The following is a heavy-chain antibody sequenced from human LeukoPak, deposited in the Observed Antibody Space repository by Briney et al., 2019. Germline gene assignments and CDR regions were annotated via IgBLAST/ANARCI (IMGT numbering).Heavy chain of an antibody. J-gene: IGHJ4*02. D-gene: IGHD2-21*01. CDR3: ARNSRGENFDY. V-gene: IGHV3-48*01. CDR2: ISSRSSLI. CDR1: GFTFSNYN. Sequence: PGGSLRLSCAASGFTFSNYNMNWVRQAPGKGLEWVSYISSRSSLIYYADSVKGRFTISRDDAKNSLYLQMNSLRGEDTAVYYCARNSRGENFDYWSQGTLVTVSS.